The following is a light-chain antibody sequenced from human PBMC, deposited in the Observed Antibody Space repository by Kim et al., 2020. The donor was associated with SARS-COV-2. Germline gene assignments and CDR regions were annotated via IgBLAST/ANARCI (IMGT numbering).Light chain of an antibody. CDR3: GSRASNAEHQWV. CDR1: SLGVYS. Sequence: LGQTIRITCHGDSLGVYSATWYQQKPGQAPSLLIYDKTHRPSGTPDRFSGSTSGNTASLTITEAHAEDEADYYCGSRASNAEHQWVFGGGTQLTVL. V-gene: IGLV3-19*01. CDR2: DKT. J-gene: IGLJ3*02.